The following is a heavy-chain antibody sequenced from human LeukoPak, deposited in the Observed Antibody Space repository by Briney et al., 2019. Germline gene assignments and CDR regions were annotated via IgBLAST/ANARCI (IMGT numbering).Heavy chain of an antibody. CDR2: MNPNSGNT. Sequence: ASVKVSCKASGYTFTSYDINWVRQATGQGLEWMGWMNPNSGNTGYAQKFQGRVTMTRNTSISTAYMELSRLRSEDTAVYYCARVRSGSYSMDYWGQGTLVTVSS. CDR1: GYTFTSYD. CDR3: ARVRSGSYSMDY. V-gene: IGHV1-8*01. D-gene: IGHD1-26*01. J-gene: IGHJ4*02.